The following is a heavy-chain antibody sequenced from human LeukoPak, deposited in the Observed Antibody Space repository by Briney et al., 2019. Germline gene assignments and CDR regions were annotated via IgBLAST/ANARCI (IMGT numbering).Heavy chain of an antibody. V-gene: IGHV4-39*07. CDR2: IYYSGNT. CDR1: GGSISSSRYY. CDR3: ARDRYYYDSSAQFGP. D-gene: IGHD3-22*01. J-gene: IGHJ5*02. Sequence: SETLSLTCTVSGGSISSSRYYWGWIRQPPGKGLEWIGSIYYSGNTYYNPSLKSRVTILVDTSKNQLSLKLTSVTAADTAVYYCARDRYYYDSSAQFGPWGQGTLVTVSS.